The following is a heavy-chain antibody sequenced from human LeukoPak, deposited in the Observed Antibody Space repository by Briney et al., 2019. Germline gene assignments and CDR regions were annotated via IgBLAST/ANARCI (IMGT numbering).Heavy chain of an antibody. CDR2: INHSGST. Sequence: PSETLSLTCAVYGGSLSGYYWSWIRQPPGKGLEWIGEINHSGSTNYNPSLKSRVTISVDTSKNQFSLKLSSVTAADTAVYYCARGRLPYYYDSSGYYGPWGQGTMVTVSS. CDR1: GGSLSGYY. D-gene: IGHD3-22*01. CDR3: ARGRLPYYYDSSGYYGP. V-gene: IGHV4-34*01. J-gene: IGHJ3*01.